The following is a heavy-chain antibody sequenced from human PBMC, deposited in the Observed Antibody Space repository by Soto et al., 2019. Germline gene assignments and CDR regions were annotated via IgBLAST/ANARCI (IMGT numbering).Heavy chain of an antibody. V-gene: IGHV3-23*01. D-gene: IGHD3-10*01. J-gene: IGHJ4*02. Sequence: GGSLRLSCAASGFTFSSYAMSWVRQAPGKGLEWVSAISGSGGSTYYADSVKGRFTISRDNSKNTLYLQMNSLRAGDTDVDYCAKGVYNGSGGYYYFDDWGQGTLVTVSP. CDR1: GFTFSSYA. CDR2: ISGSGGST. CDR3: AKGVYNGSGGYYYFDD.